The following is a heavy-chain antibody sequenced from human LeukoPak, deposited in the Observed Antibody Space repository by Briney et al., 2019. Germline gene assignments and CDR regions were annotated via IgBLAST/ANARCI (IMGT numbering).Heavy chain of an antibody. CDR1: GFTFSNYY. Sequence: GGSLRLSCAASGFTFSNYYMSWLRQAPGKGLEWVAYIRDSCRTVYYADSGTGRFTTSLDNAENFVYLQMNNLRAEDTAVYYCARDRLGDYDHSGYYDKWGQGTLVTVSS. J-gene: IGHJ4*02. CDR2: IRDSCRTV. D-gene: IGHD3-22*01. CDR3: ARDRLGDYDHSGYYDK. V-gene: IGHV3-11*01.